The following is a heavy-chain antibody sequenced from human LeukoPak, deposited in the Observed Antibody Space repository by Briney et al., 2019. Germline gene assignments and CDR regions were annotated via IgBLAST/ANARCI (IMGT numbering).Heavy chain of an antibody. D-gene: IGHD2-15*01. CDR3: AKGRCVSCYGAMDV. J-gene: IGHJ6*02. Sequence: PGGSLRLSCAASGFTFSSSAMNWVRQAAGKGLELVSSLCGSGDITNYADSVKGRFTVSRDNSNNMLYLQMNSLRADDTAIYYCAKGRCVSCYGAMDVWGQGTTVIVSS. CDR2: LCGSGDIT. V-gene: IGHV3-23*01. CDR1: GFTFSSSA.